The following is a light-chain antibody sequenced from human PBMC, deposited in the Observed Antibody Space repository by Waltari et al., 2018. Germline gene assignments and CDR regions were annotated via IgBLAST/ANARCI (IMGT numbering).Light chain of an antibody. J-gene: IGKJ4*01. CDR2: GAS. CDR3: QQAFVEVS. Sequence: DLQITQSPSSVSASLGDRFTITCRASQSIVDWTAWYQQRPGKAPKLRIYGASNLQGGVPSRFSGSRSGTDVTLTINNRQPEDCATYYCQQAFVEVSFAGGTRGEIK. V-gene: IGKV1-12*01. CDR1: QSIVDW.